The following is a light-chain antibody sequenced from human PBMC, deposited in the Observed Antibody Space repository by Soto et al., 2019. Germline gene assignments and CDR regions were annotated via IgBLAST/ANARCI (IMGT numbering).Light chain of an antibody. CDR2: GNS. CDR3: QSYDSSLSGSV. J-gene: IGLJ2*01. CDR1: SSNIGAGYD. V-gene: IGLV1-40*01. Sequence: QSVLTQPPSVSGAPGQRVTISRTGSSSNIGAGYDVHWYQQLPGTAPKLLIYGNSNRPSGVPDRFSGSKSGTSASLAITGLQAEDEADYYCQSYDSSLSGSVFGGGTKVTVL.